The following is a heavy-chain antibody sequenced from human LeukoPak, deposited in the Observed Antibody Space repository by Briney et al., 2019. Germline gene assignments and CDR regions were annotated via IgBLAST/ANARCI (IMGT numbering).Heavy chain of an antibody. CDR1: GYTFTSYA. J-gene: IGHJ4*02. CDR3: AIRDGYRDY. D-gene: IGHD5-24*01. CDR2: INPANGYA. V-gene: IGHV1-3*03. Sequence: ASVKVSCKASGYTFTSYAMHWVRQAPGQTLEWLGSINPANGYAKYSQELQGRVTITRDTSASAAYLEPSSLRSEDTAVYYCAIRDGYRDYWGQGTLVTVSS.